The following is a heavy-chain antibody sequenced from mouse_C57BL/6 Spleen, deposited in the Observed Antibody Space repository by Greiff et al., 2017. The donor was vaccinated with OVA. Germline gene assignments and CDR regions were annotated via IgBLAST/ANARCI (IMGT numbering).Heavy chain of an antibody. CDR1: GYTFTSYW. J-gene: IGHJ2*01. CDR2: IDPSDSYT. Sequence: QVQLQQPGAELVMPGASVKLSCKASGYTFTSYWMHWVKQRPGQGLEWIGEIDPSDSYTNYNQKFKGKSTLTVDKSSSTAYMQLSSLTSEDSAVYYCARIANWVYYFDYWGQGTTLTVSS. CDR3: ARIANWVYYFDY. V-gene: IGHV1-69*01. D-gene: IGHD4-1*01.